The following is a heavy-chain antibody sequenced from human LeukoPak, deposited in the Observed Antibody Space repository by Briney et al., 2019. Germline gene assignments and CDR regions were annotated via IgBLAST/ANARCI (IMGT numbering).Heavy chain of an antibody. Sequence: SETLSLTCTVSGGSISSSSYYWGWIRQPPGKGLEWIGSIYYSGSTYYNPSLKSRVTISVDTSKNQFSLKLSSVTAADTAVYYCARDPLRLLITMMGFDPWGQGTLVTVSS. J-gene: IGHJ5*02. CDR1: GGSISSSSYY. CDR3: ARDPLRLLITMMGFDP. CDR2: IYYSGST. V-gene: IGHV4-39*07. D-gene: IGHD3-22*01.